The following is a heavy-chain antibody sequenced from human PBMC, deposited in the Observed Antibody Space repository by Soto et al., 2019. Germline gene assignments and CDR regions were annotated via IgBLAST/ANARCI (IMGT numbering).Heavy chain of an antibody. CDR2: IYHSGST. V-gene: IGHV4-30-2*01. Sequence: QLQLQESGSGLVKPSQTLSLTCAVSGGSISSGGYSWSWIRQPPGKGLEWIGYIYHSGSTYYNPSLKSRVTISVDRSKNQFSLKLSSVTAADTAVYYCARGDCSGGSCYPDCWGQGTLATVSS. D-gene: IGHD2-15*01. CDR1: GGSISSGGYS. CDR3: ARGDCSGGSCYPDC. J-gene: IGHJ4*02.